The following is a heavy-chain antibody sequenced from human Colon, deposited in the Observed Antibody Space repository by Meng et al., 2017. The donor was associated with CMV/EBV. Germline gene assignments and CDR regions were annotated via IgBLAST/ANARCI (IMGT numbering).Heavy chain of an antibody. CDR1: EFALGNHF. Sequence: CAASEFALGNHFMHWVRQVPGEGLACVAVISPDGSHTNYADSARGRFFISRDNARNTVSLHMNSLRVEDTAVYFCIRGTILWKGFDYWGRGALVTVSS. CDR3: IRGTILWKGFDY. D-gene: IGHD1-14*01. J-gene: IGHJ4*02. V-gene: IGHV3-74*01. CDR2: ISPDGSHT.